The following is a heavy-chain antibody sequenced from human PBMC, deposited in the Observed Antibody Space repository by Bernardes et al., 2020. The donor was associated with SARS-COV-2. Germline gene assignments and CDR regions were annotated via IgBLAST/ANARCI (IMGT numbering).Heavy chain of an antibody. V-gene: IGHV3-33*08. Sequence: GGSLRLSCAASGFTFSSYGIHWVRQAPGKGLEWVAVIWYDGSNKYYADSVKGRFTISRDNSKNTLYLQMNSLRAEDTAVYYCARDGGYSRHFDYWGQGTLVTVSS. CDR3: ARDGGYSRHFDY. CDR1: GFTFSSYG. J-gene: IGHJ4*02. D-gene: IGHD6-13*01. CDR2: IWYDGSNK.